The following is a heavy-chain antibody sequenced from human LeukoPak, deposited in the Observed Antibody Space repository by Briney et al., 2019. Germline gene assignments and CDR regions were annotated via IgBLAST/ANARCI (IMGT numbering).Heavy chain of an antibody. J-gene: IGHJ4*02. CDR1: GGTISSGSYF. D-gene: IGHD3-16*01. V-gene: IGHV4-61*02. Sequence: SQTLSLTCTVSGGTISSGSYFWRWSRQPAGKGLEWIGRICTRGSTNCNPSLKSRITISVDTSKNQFSLKLSSVAAADMAVYYCARSLDTFDDYWGQGTLVTVSS. CDR2: ICTRGST. CDR3: ARSLDTFDDY.